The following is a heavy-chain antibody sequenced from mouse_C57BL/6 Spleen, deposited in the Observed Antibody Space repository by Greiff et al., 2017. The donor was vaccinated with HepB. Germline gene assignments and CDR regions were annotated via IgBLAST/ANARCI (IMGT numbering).Heavy chain of an antibody. Sequence: ESGPGLVKPSQSLSLTCSVTGYSITSGYYWNWIRQFPGNKLEWMGYISYDGSNNYNPSLKNRISITRDTSKNQFFLKLNSVTTEDTATYYCARKGDGYGDYFDYWGQGTTLTVSS. CDR2: ISYDGSN. CDR3: ARKGDGYGDYFDY. J-gene: IGHJ2*01. V-gene: IGHV3-6*01. CDR1: GYSITSGYY. D-gene: IGHD2-2*01.